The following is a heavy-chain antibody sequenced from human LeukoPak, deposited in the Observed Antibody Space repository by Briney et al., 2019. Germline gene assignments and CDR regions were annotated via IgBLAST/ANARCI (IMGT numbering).Heavy chain of an antibody. CDR2: IIPILGIA. V-gene: IGHV1-69*04. CDR1: GGTFSSYA. CDR3: AREAYDSSGYYYGVYFDY. D-gene: IGHD3-22*01. J-gene: IGHJ4*02. Sequence: SVKVSCKASGGTFSSYAISWVRQAPGQGLEWMGRIIPILGIANYAQKFQGRVTITADKSTSTAYMELRSLRSDDTAVYYCAREAYDSSGYYYGVYFDYWGQGTLVTVSS.